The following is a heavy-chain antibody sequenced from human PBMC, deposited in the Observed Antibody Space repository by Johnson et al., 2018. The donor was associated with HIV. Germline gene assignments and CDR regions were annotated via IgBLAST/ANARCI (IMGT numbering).Heavy chain of an antibody. J-gene: IGHJ3*02. V-gene: IGHV3-30*02. CDR2: IRYDGSNK. Sequence: QVQLVESGGGVVQPGRSLRLSCAASGFTFSNYGIHWVRQAPGRGLEWVTFIRYDGSNKYYADSVKGRFTISRDNSKNTLYLQMNSLRAEDTAVYYCAKDKDAFDIWGQGTMVTVSS. CDR3: AKDKDAFDI. CDR1: GFTFSNYG.